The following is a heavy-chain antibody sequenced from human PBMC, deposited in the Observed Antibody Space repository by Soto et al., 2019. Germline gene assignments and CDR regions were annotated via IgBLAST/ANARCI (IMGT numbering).Heavy chain of an antibody. CDR3: AKGHDFSNPWSFLDH. V-gene: IGHV3-23*01. CDR2: ITGSGTTT. J-gene: IGHJ4*02. Sequence: GGSLRLSCEASGFTFSSYALTWVRQAPGKGLEWVSSITGSGTTTYYADSVRGRFTISRDNSKNTLFLQMESLRGDDAAVYYCAKGHDFSNPWSFLDHWGQGTLVTVSS. D-gene: IGHD4-4*01. CDR1: GFTFSSYA.